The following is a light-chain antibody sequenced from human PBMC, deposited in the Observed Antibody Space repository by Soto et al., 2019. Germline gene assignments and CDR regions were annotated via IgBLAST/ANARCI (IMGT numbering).Light chain of an antibody. Sequence: DIQMTQSPSSLSASVGDRVTITCRASQVIDNSLAWLQKRPGQAPKSLIYSTSTLQSGVPPRFSGSGSGTDFTLAISSLQPEDSATYYCLQDINYPWTFGQGTKV. CDR1: QVIDNS. J-gene: IGKJ1*01. CDR2: STS. CDR3: LQDINYPWT. V-gene: IGKV1-16*01.